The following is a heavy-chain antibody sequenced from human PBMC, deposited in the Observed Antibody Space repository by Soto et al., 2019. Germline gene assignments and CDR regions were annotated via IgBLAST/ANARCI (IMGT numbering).Heavy chain of an antibody. Sequence: QVQLVQSGAEVKKPGASVKISCKASGYTFNHYYIHWVRQAPGQGLEWMAIINPNGGSTNYAQKFQGRVTVTSDTSTTTVSMELNSLEADDTAVYFCARSLLQADFWGQGTLVTVS. D-gene: IGHD2-21*01. CDR3: ARSLLQADF. V-gene: IGHV1-46*02. J-gene: IGHJ4*02. CDR1: GYTFNHYY. CDR2: INPNGGST.